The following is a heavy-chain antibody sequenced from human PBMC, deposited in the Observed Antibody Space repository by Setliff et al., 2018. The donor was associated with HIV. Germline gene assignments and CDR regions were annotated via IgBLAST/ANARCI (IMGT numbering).Heavy chain of an antibody. CDR3: ARDAWVEFLEWTFYGMDV. V-gene: IGHV1-18*01. CDR1: GYTFTSYG. CDR2: ISAYNGDT. D-gene: IGHD3-3*02. Sequence: ASVKVSCKASGYTFTSYGISWVRQAPGQGLEWMGWISAYNGDTKYAPKVQGRVTLPTDTSSSTIYMELRSLRSDDTAVYYCARDAWVEFLEWTFYGMDVWGQGTTVTVSS. J-gene: IGHJ6*02.